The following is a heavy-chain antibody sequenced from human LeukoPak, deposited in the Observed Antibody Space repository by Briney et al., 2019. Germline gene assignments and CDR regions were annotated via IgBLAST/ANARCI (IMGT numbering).Heavy chain of an antibody. CDR2: ISSSSSYI. V-gene: IGHV3-21*01. CDR3: ARGRSGWYFDY. J-gene: IGHJ4*01. D-gene: IGHD6-19*01. Sequence: GGSLRLSCPASGFTFSSYSMNWVRQAPGKGLEGVSAISSSSSYIYYADSVKGRFSISRYNAKNSLYLQMNSLRAEDTAVYYCARGRSGWYFDYWGHGTLVTFSS. CDR1: GFTFSSYS.